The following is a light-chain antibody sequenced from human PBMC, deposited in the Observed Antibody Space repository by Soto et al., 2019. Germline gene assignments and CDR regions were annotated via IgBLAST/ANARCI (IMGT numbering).Light chain of an antibody. CDR3: GSYTTSSNYV. V-gene: IGLV2-14*03. J-gene: IGLJ1*01. CDR1: SSDVDAYNY. CDR2: DVN. Sequence: LTQPASVSGSPGQSITISCTGTSSDVDAYNYVSWYQQHPGKVPKLMIYDVNNRPSGISNRFSGSKSGNTASLTISGLQAEDEADYYCGSYTTSSNYVFGTGTKVTVL.